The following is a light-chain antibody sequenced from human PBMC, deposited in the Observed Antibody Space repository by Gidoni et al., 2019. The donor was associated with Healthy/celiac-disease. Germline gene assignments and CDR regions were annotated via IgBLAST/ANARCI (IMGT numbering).Light chain of an antibody. CDR3: QQYNNWPPLT. V-gene: IGKV3-15*01. Sequence: DIVMTQSPATLSVSPGERATITCRASQSVSSNLAWYQQKPGQAPRLLIYGASTRATGIPARFSSSGSGTEVTLTISSLQSEDFAVYYCQQYNNWPPLTFGQGTKVEIK. CDR1: QSVSSN. CDR2: GAS. J-gene: IGKJ1*01.